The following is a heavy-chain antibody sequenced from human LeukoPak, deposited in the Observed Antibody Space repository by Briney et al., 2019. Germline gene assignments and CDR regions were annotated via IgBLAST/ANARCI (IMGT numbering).Heavy chain of an antibody. CDR1: GFTFSSYW. CDR2: IEQDGSEK. V-gene: IGHV3-7*01. CDR3: ARRRVSGSNFDY. D-gene: IGHD1-14*01. Sequence: AGGSLRLSCAASGFTFSSYWMSWVRQAPGKRLEWVANIEQDGSEKYYLDSVKGRFTISRDNAKNSLYLQMNSLRAEDTAVYYCARRRVSGSNFDYWGQGTLVTVSS. J-gene: IGHJ4*02.